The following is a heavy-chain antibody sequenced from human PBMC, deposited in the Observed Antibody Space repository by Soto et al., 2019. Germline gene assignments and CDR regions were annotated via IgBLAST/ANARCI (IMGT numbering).Heavy chain of an antibody. CDR1: GFTFSSYW. CDR2: INSDGSST. V-gene: IGHV3-74*01. CDR3: AREAGATFYYYYGMDV. J-gene: IGHJ6*02. D-gene: IGHD1-26*01. Sequence: EVQLVESGGGLVQPGGSLRLSCAASGFTFSSYWMHWVHQAPGKGLVWVSRINSDGSSTTYADSVKGRFTISRDNAKNTLYLQMNSLRAEDTAVYYCAREAGATFYYYYGMDVWGQGTTVTVSS.